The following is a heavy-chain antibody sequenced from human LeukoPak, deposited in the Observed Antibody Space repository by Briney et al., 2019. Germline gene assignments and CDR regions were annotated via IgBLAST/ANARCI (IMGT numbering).Heavy chain of an antibody. D-gene: IGHD3-22*01. CDR3: ARHVAASSGYFDY. J-gene: IGHJ4*02. V-gene: IGHV4-39*01. Sequence: SETLSLTCTVSGGSISSSSYYWGWIRQPPGKGLEWIGSIYYSGSTYYNPSLKSRVTMSVDTSNNRFSLKLSSVTAADTAVYYCARHVAASSGYFDYWGQGTLVTVSS. CDR1: GGSISSSSYY. CDR2: IYYSGST.